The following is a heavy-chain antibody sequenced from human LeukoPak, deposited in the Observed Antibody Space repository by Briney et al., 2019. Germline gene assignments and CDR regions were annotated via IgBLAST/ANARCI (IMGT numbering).Heavy chain of an antibody. J-gene: IGHJ3*02. CDR1: GLTFSIYS. V-gene: IGHV3-21*01. D-gene: IGHD6-19*01. CDR2: ISSSSSYI. CDR3: ARDVAGYSSGWYGVDAFDI. Sequence: PGGSLRLSCAASGLTFSIYSMNWVRQAPGKGLEWVSSISSSSSYIYYADSVKGRFTISRDNAKNSLYLQMNSLRAEDTAVYYCARDVAGYSSGWYGVDAFDIWGQGTMVTVSS.